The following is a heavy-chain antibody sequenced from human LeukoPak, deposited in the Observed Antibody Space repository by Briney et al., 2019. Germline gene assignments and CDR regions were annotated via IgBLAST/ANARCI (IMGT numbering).Heavy chain of an antibody. Sequence: GGSLRLSCAASGFTFSSYGMSWVRQAPGKGLEWVSAISGSGGSTYYADSVKGRFTISRDNSKNTLYLQMNSLRAEDTVVYYCASYYDSSGYQYGHDAFDIWGQGTLVTVSS. CDR2: ISGSGGST. D-gene: IGHD3-22*01. CDR1: GFTFSSYG. J-gene: IGHJ3*02. CDR3: ASYYDSSGYQYGHDAFDI. V-gene: IGHV3-23*01.